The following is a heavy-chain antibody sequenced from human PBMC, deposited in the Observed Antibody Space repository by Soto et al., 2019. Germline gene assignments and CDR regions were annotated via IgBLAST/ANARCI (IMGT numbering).Heavy chain of an antibody. CDR1: GGSFSGYY. D-gene: IGHD6-13*01. J-gene: IGHJ4*02. Sequence: QVQLQQWGAGLLKPSETLSLTCAVYGGSFSGYYWSWIRQPPGKGLAWIGEINQSGGTNYNPSLKSRATISVDTSKNQFSLELSSVNASDTAVYYCERTYSSSWSPFDYWGQGTLVTVSS. CDR3: ERTYSSSWSPFDY. CDR2: INQSGGT. V-gene: IGHV4-34*01.